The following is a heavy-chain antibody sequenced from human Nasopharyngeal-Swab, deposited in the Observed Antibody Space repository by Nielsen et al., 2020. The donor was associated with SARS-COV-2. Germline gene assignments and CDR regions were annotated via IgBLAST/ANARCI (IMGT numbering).Heavy chain of an antibody. Sequence: ASVKVSCKASGYTFTSYAMNWVRQAPGQGLEWMGWINTNTGSPTYAQGFTGRFVFSLDTSVSTAYLQISSLKAEDTAVYYCARDRFSYYYDSSGYFDAFDIWGQGTMVTVSS. D-gene: IGHD3-22*01. V-gene: IGHV7-4-1*02. J-gene: IGHJ3*02. CDR1: GYTFTSYA. CDR3: ARDRFSYYYDSSGYFDAFDI. CDR2: INTNTGSP.